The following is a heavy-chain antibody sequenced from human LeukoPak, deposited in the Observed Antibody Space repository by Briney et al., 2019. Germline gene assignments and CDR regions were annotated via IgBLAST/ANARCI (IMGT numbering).Heavy chain of an antibody. D-gene: IGHD3-22*01. V-gene: IGHV3-11*01. CDR2: ISSSGSTI. Sequence: PGGSLRLSCAASGFTFSDYYMSWIRQAPGKGLEWVSYISSSGSTIYYADSVKGRFTISRDTSKNTLYLQMNSLRAEDTAVYYCAKAVYDSSGSFDFWGQGTLVTVSS. J-gene: IGHJ4*02. CDR3: AKAVYDSSGSFDF. CDR1: GFTFSDYY.